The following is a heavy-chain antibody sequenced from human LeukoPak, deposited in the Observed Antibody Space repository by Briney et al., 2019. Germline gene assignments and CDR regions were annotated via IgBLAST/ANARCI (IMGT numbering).Heavy chain of an antibody. J-gene: IGHJ4*02. D-gene: IGHD3-9*01. Sequence: SGTLSLTCAVSGGSISSSNWWSWVRQPPGKGLEWIGEIYHSGSTNYNPSLKSRVTIPVDKSKNQFSLKLSSVTAADTAVYYCARVIRYFDWPHFDYWGQGTLATVSS. CDR2: IYHSGST. V-gene: IGHV4-4*02. CDR1: GGSISSSNW. CDR3: ARVIRYFDWPHFDY.